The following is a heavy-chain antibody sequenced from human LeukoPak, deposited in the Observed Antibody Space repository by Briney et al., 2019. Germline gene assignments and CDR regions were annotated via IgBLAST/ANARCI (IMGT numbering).Heavy chain of an antibody. CDR2: ISPSSSST. D-gene: IGHD3-3*01. CDR1: GSTFSSYS. J-gene: IGHJ5*02. Sequence: GGSLRLSCAASGSTFSSYSLNWVRQAPGKGLEWVSYISPSSSSTYYADSVKGRFTISRDNARNSLYLQMNSLSTEDTALYYCARDAASGNNWFDPWGQGTLVTVSS. V-gene: IGHV3-48*01. CDR3: ARDAASGNNWFDP.